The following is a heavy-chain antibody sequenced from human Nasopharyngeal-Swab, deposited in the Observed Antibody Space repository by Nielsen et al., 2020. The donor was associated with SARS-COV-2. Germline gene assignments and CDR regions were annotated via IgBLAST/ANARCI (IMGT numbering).Heavy chain of an antibody. CDR3: ARDGVTIFGVVGYYYYMDV. CDR2: ISSSSSYI. Sequence: GESLKISFAASGFTFSSYSMNWVRQAPGKGLEWVSSISSSSSYIYYADSVKGRFTISRDNAKNSLYLQMNSLRAEDTAVYYCARDGVTIFGVVGYYYYMDVWGKGTTVTVSS. CDR1: GFTFSSYS. V-gene: IGHV3-21*01. D-gene: IGHD3-3*01. J-gene: IGHJ6*03.